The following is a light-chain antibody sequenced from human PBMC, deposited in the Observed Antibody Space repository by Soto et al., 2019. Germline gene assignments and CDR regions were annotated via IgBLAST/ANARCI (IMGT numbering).Light chain of an antibody. Sequence: EIVMTQSPATLSVSPGERATLSCRASQSISGNLAWYQQKPGQAPRLLMYGASTRATGIPATFSGSGSGTEFTLTISSMQSEEFAVYYCQHYNNWPPITFGGGTKVEIK. CDR1: QSISGN. CDR2: GAS. CDR3: QHYNNWPPIT. V-gene: IGKV3-15*01. J-gene: IGKJ4*01.